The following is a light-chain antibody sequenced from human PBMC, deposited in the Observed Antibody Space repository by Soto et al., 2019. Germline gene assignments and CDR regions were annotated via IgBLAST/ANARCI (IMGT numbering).Light chain of an antibody. J-gene: IGKJ4*01. CDR1: ETVATN. V-gene: IGKV3-15*01. CDR3: QQYNSSPLT. Sequence: PGERATLSCWASETVATNLAWYQQKPGQAPRLLISGASTRAAGISDRFRGSGSGTEFTLTISSLQPDDFATYYCQQYNSSPLTFGGGTKVDIK. CDR2: GAS.